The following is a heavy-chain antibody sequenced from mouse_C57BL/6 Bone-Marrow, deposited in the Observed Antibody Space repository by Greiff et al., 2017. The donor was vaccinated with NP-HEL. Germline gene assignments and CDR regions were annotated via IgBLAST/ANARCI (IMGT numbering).Heavy chain of an antibody. D-gene: IGHD1-1*01. Sequence: VKLQESGAELARPGASVKLSCKASGYTFTSYGISWVKQRTGQGLEWIGEIYPRSGNTYYNEKFKGKATLTADKSSSTAYMELRSLTSEDSAVYFCARYYYGSSPLAYWGQGTLVTVSA. CDR3: ARYYYGSSPLAY. V-gene: IGHV1-81*01. J-gene: IGHJ3*01. CDR1: GYTFTSYG. CDR2: IYPRSGNT.